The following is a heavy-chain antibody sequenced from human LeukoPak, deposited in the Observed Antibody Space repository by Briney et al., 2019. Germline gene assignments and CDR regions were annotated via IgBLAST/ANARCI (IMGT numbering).Heavy chain of an antibody. CDR1: GFTFSSYD. CDR2: IWSDGSNK. D-gene: IGHD2-15*01. V-gene: IGHV3-33*03. CDR3: ARVKRNIEVVVAATDVEDFDV. J-gene: IGHJ3*01. Sequence: HAGRSLRLSCAASGFTFSSYDMHWVRQAPGRGLEWVALIWSDGSNKYYADSVKGRFTISRDNAKNSLYLQMNSLRAEDTAVYYCARVKRNIEVVVAATDVEDFDVWGQGTVVTVSS.